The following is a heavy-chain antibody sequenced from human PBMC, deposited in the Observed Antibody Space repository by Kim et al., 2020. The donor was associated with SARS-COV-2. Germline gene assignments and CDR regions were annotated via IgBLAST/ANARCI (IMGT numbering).Heavy chain of an antibody. CDR2: ISSSSSYI. CDR1: GFTFSSYS. V-gene: IGHV3-21*01. D-gene: IGHD6-19*01. Sequence: GGSLRLSCAASGFTFSSYSMNWVRQAPGKGLEWVSSISSSSSYIYYADSVKGRFTISRDNAKNSLYLQMNSLRAEDTAAYYCARLVVAGYYFDYWGQGTLVTVSS. J-gene: IGHJ4*02. CDR3: ARLVVAGYYFDY.